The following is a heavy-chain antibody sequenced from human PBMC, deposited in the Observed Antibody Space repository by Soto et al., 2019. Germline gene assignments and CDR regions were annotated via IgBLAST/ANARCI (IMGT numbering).Heavy chain of an antibody. CDR3: ARFRGSYGMDV. CDR1: VGTFSSYT. D-gene: IGHD3-10*01. Sequence: QVQLVQSGAEVKKPGSSVKVSCKASVGTFSSYTISWVRQAPGQGLEWMGRIIPILGIANYAQKFQGRVTIPADKSTSTAYMELSSLRSEDTAVYYCARFRGSYGMDVWGQGTTVTVSS. V-gene: IGHV1-69*02. J-gene: IGHJ6*02. CDR2: IIPILGIA.